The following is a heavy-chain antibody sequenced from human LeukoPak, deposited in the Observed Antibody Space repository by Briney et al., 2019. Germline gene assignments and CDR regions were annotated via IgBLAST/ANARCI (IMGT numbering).Heavy chain of an antibody. CDR3: AKVLMVYASSLTYFDY. D-gene: IGHD2-8*01. J-gene: IGHJ4*02. V-gene: IGHV3-23*01. CDR1: GFTFSSYA. CDR2: ISGSGGST. Sequence: GGSLRLSCAASGFTFSSYAMSWVRQAPGKGLEWVSAISGSGGSTYYADSVKGRFTISRDNSKNTLYLQMNSLRAEDTAVYYCAKVLMVYASSLTYFDYWGQGTLVTVSS.